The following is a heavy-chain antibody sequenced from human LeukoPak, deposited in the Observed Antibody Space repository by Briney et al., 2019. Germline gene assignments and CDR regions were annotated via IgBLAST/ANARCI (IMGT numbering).Heavy chain of an antibody. V-gene: IGHV3-15*01. J-gene: IGHJ4*02. CDR1: GFTFSDTW. CDR2: IKSKSDGGTT. D-gene: IGHD1-26*01. CDR3: ATEIRWESENDY. Sequence: GGPLRLSCAASGFTFSDTWMKWVRQAPGKGLEWVGRIKSKSDGGTTEYAGAVKGRFTMSRDDSKSTLFLQVDNMKAEDTAVYYCATEIRWESENDYWGQGTLVTVSS.